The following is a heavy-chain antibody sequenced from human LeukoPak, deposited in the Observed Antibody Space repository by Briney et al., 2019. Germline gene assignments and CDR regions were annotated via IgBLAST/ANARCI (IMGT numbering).Heavy chain of an antibody. J-gene: IGHJ4*02. CDR3: ARIGIAAAGAYYFDY. D-gene: IGHD6-13*01. CDR2: ISSSSSYI. Sequence: GSLRLSCAASGFTFSSYSMNWVRQAPGKGLEWVSSISSSSSYIYYADSVKGRFTISRDNAKNSLYLQMNSLRAEDTAVYYCARIGIAAAGAYYFDYWGQGTLVTVSS. CDR1: GFTFSSYS. V-gene: IGHV3-21*01.